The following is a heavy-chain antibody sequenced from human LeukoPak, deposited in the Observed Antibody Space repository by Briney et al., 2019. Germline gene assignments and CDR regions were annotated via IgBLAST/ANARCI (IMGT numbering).Heavy chain of an antibody. D-gene: IGHD3-22*01. Sequence: GGSLRLSCAASGFTFSSYSMNWVRQAPGKGLEWVSSISSSSSYIYYADSVKGRFTISRDNAKNSLYLQMNSLRAEDTAVYYCARDALGFPGPNYYDSSGPFDYWGQGTLVTVSS. J-gene: IGHJ4*02. CDR2: ISSSSSYI. V-gene: IGHV3-21*01. CDR3: ARDALGFPGPNYYDSSGPFDY. CDR1: GFTFSSYS.